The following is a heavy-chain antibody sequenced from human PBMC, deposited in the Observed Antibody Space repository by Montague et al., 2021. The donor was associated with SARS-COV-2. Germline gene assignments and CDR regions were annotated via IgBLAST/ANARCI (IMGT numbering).Heavy chain of an antibody. CDR3: ARVFPRWLQFDPYFDY. J-gene: IGHJ4*02. D-gene: IGHD5-24*01. Sequence: SETLSLTCRVSGGSISSNYWSWMRQPPGKGLEWSGYIYYSGSTNYNPSLKSRVTISVDTSKNQLSLKLSSVTAADTAVYYCARVFPRWLQFDPYFDYWGQGTLVAVSS. V-gene: IGHV4-59*01. CDR1: GGSISSNY. CDR2: IYYSGST.